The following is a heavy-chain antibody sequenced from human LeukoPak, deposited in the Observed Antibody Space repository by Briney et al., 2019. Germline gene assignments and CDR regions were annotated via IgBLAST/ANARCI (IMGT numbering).Heavy chain of an antibody. V-gene: IGHV4-34*01. CDR1: GGPFSGYY. D-gene: IGHD2-15*01. CDR3: GRGTVLFVVVVAATEYWYFDL. CDR2: INHSGST. Sequence: SETLSLICDVFGGPFSGYYWSWIRQPPGKGLEWIGEINHSGSTNYNPSLKSRFTISVDTSKNQFSLKLSSVTAAETDVYHCGRGTVLFVVVVAATEYWYFDLWGRGTMVNVSS. J-gene: IGHJ2*01.